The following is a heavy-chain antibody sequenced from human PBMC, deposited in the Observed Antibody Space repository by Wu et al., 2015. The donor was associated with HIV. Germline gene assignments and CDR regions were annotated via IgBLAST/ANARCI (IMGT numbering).Heavy chain of an antibody. D-gene: IGHD3-10*01. CDR1: GGTFSTYA. V-gene: IGHV1-69*12. CDR3: ARDLARDTMIRDRPRYPMDV. Sequence: QVQLVQSGSEVKKPGSSVKVSCKASGGTFSTYAISWVRQAPGQGLEWMGGIIPIYGTANYAQKFQGRVTITADESTKKAYLELTSLRSEDTAVYYCARDLARDTMIRDRPRYPMDVWGQGTTVTVSS. CDR2: IIPIYGTA. J-gene: IGHJ6*02.